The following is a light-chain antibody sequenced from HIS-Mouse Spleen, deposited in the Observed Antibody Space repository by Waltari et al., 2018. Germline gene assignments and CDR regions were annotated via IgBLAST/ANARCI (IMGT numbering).Light chain of an antibody. CDR1: SSYVGSYYL. J-gene: IGLJ1*01. CDR2: EGS. CDR3: CSYAGSREV. V-gene: IGLV2-23*01. Sequence: QSALTQPASVSGSPGQSITISCTGTSSYVGSYYLVSWYQQHPGKAPKLMIYEGSKRPSGVSNRFSGSKSGNTASLTISGLQAEDEADYYCCSYAGSREVFGTGTKVTVL.